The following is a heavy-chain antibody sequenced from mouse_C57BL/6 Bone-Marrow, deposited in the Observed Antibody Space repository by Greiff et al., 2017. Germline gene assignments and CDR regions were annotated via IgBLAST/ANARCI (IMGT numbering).Heavy chain of an antibody. Sequence: QVQLKESGAELVRPGTSVKVSCKASGYAFTNYLIAWVKQRPGQGLEWIGVINPGSGGTNYNEKFKGKATLTADKSSSTAYMQLSSLTSEDSAVYFCARRLSYYFDYWGQGTTLTVSS. J-gene: IGHJ2*01. CDR2: INPGSGGT. CDR1: GYAFTNYL. CDR3: ARRLSYYFDY. V-gene: IGHV1-54*01.